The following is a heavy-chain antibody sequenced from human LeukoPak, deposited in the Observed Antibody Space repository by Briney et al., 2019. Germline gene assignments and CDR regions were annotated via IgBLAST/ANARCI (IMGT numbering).Heavy chain of an antibody. CDR1: GFTFDDYA. CDR3: AKGPRWDITMVQGLVDY. Sequence: GRSLRLSCAASGFTFDDYAMHWVRQAPGKGLEWVSGFSWNSGSIGYADSVKGRFTISRDNAKNSLYLQMNSLRAEDTALYYCAKGPRWDITMVQGLVDYWGQGTLVTVSS. J-gene: IGHJ4*02. D-gene: IGHD3-10*01. V-gene: IGHV3-9*01. CDR2: FSWNSGSI.